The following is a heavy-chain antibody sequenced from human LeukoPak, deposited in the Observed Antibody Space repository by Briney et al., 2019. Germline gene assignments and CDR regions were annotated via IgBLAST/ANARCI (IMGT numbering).Heavy chain of an antibody. V-gene: IGHV3-66*01. CDR1: GFTVSSNY. CDR2: IYSGGST. CDR3: ASDTHYDILTGYYGMDV. D-gene: IGHD3-9*01. J-gene: IGHJ6*02. Sequence: PGGSLKLSCAASGFTVSSNYMSWVRQAPGKGLEWVPVIYSGGSTYYADSVKGRFTISRDNSKNTLYLQINSLRAEDTAVYYCASDTHYDILTGYYGMDVWGQGTTVTVSS.